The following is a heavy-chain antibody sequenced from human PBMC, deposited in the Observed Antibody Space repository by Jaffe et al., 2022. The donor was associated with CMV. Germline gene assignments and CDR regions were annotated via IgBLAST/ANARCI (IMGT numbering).Heavy chain of an antibody. Sequence: QVQLVESGGGVVQPGRSLRLSCASSGFTFSTYGMHWVRQAPGKGLEWVAIIWNDGSKTYYADSVKGRFTISRDNSKNTLYLQMNSLRGEDTAVYYCGREIWYGESREYFGHWGQGTLVTVSS. V-gene: IGHV3-33*08. J-gene: IGHJ4*02. D-gene: IGHD3-10*01. CDR2: IWNDGSKT. CDR3: GREIWYGESREYFGH. CDR1: GFTFSTYG.